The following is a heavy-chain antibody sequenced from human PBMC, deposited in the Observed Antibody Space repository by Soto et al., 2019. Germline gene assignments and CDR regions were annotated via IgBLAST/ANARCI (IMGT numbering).Heavy chain of an antibody. CDR1: GGSISSGGYY. Sequence: SETLSLTCTVSGGSISSGGYYWSWIRQHPGKGLEWIGYIYYSGSTYYNPSLKSRVTISVDTSKNQFSLKLSSVTAADTAVYYCARGPPGYSYGYHYWGQGTLVTVS. D-gene: IGHD5-18*01. CDR2: IYYSGST. V-gene: IGHV4-31*03. J-gene: IGHJ4*02. CDR3: ARGPPGYSYGYHY.